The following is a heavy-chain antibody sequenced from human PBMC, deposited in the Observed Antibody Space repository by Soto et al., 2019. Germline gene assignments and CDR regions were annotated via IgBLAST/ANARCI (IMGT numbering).Heavy chain of an antibody. V-gene: IGHV4-59*01. Sequence: SETLSLTCTVSGGSISSYYWSWTRQPPGKGLEWIGYIYYSGSTNYNPSLKSRVTISVDTSKNQFSLKLSSVTAADTAVYYCARALGDIVVVPAAVAHYYYYYYMDVWGKGTTVTVSS. J-gene: IGHJ6*03. D-gene: IGHD2-2*01. CDR3: ARALGDIVVVPAAVAHYYYYYYMDV. CDR1: GGSISSYY. CDR2: IYYSGST.